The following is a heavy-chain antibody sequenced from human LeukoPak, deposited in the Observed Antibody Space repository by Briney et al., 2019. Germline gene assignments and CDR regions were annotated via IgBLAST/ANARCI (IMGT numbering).Heavy chain of an antibody. D-gene: IGHD3-3*01. CDR3: ANGVNDFWSGYGYYFDY. J-gene: IGHJ4*02. Sequence: ASVKVSCKASGYTFTSYDINWVRQATGQGLEWMGWMNPNSGNTGYAQKFQGRVTMTRNTSISTAYMELSSLRSEDTAVYYCANGVNDFWSGYGYYFDYWGQGTLVTVSS. CDR1: GYTFTSYD. V-gene: IGHV1-8*01. CDR2: MNPNSGNT.